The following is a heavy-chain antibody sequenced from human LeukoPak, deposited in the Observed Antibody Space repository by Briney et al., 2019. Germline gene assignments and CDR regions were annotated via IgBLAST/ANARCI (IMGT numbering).Heavy chain of an antibody. D-gene: IGHD5-18*01. Sequence: ASVKVSCKASGYTFTGYYMHWVRQAPGQGLEWMGWINPNSGGTNYAQKFQGRVTMTRDTSISTAYMELSSLRSEDTAVYYCASPLNVERGYSYGYYYWGQGTLVTVSS. J-gene: IGHJ4*02. CDR3: ASPLNVERGYSYGYYY. CDR2: INPNSGGT. CDR1: GYTFTGYY. V-gene: IGHV1-2*02.